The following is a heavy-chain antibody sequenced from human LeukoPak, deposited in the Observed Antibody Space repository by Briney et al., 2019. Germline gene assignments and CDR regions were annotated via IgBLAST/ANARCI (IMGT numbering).Heavy chain of an antibody. J-gene: IGHJ4*02. CDR2: IYYSGST. V-gene: IGHV4-59*01. Sequence: SSETLSLTCTVSGGSISSYYWSWIRQPPGKGLGWIGYIYYSGSTNYNPSLKSRVTISVDTSKNQFSLKLSSVTAADTAVYYCARSSGGYSYGTGTFDYWGQGTLVTVSS. CDR3: ARSSGGYSYGTGTFDY. CDR1: GGSISSYY. D-gene: IGHD5-18*01.